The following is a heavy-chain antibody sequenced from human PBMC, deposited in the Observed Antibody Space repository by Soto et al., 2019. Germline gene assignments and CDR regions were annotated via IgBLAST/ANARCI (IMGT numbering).Heavy chain of an antibody. D-gene: IGHD3-16*02. Sequence: EVQLVESGGGLVQPGGSLRLSCAASGFTFSSYSMNWVRQAPGKGLEWVSYISSSSSTIYYADSVKGRFTISRDNAKNSLYLQMNSLRAEDTAVYYCARVVDYIWGSYRPRDWFDPWGQGTLVTVSS. CDR1: GFTFSSYS. V-gene: IGHV3-48*01. J-gene: IGHJ5*02. CDR2: ISSSSSTI. CDR3: ARVVDYIWGSYRPRDWFDP.